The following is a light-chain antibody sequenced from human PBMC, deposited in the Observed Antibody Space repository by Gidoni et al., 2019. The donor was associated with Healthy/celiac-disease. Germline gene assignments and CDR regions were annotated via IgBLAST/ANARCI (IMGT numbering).Light chain of an antibody. J-gene: IGKJ1*01. Sequence: EIVLTQSPATLSLSPGERATLSCRASQSVSIYLAWYQQKPCQAPRLLIYDASNRATGIPARFSGSGSGTDFTLTISSLEPEDFAVYYCQQRSNWRTFXQXTKVXIK. CDR3: QQRSNWRT. CDR1: QSVSIY. CDR2: DAS. V-gene: IGKV3-11*01.